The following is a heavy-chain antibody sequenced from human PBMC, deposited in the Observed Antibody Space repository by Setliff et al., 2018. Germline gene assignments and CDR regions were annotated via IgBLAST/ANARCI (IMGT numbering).Heavy chain of an antibody. CDR1: GGSISSGDYY. D-gene: IGHD6-19*01. CDR3: AREQWLDPPGYYYMDV. V-gene: IGHV4-61*02. J-gene: IGHJ6*03. Sequence: LSLTCTVSGGSISSGDYYWSWIRQPPGKGLERIGRIYANGNTNYNPSLKSRVTISVDTSKNQFSLKLNSVTAADMAVYYCAREQWLDPPGYYYMDVWAKGTTVTVSS. CDR2: IYANGNT.